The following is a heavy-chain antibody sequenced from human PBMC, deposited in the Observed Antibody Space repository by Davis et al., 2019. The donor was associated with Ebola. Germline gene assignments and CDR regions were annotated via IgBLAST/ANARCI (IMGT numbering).Heavy chain of an antibody. V-gene: IGHV3-9*01. D-gene: IGHD2-2*01. J-gene: IGHJ6*04. CDR3: AKDKSTNDLFYHYGIDV. CDR2: ISSNGRKI. Sequence: GGSLRLSCVASGFTFDAYAMHWVRQAPGKGLEWVSGISSNGRKIGYADSVKGRFTISRDNARDSLYLQMNSLGAEDTALYHCAKDKSTNDLFYHYGIDVWGKGTTVTVSS. CDR1: GFTFDAYA.